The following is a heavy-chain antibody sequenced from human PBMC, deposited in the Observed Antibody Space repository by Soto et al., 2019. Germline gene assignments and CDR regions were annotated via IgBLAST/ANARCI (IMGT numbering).Heavy chain of an antibody. CDR1: GFTFSSYG. J-gene: IGHJ4*02. D-gene: IGHD3-10*01. CDR2: ISYDGSNK. Sequence: QVQLVESGGGVVQPGRSLRLSCAASGFTFSSYGMHWVRQAPGKGLEWVAVISYDGSNKYYADSVKGRFTISRDNSKNTLFLQMNSLRAEDTAVYYCAKATRGYGFGVLTDYWGQGTLVTVSS. V-gene: IGHV3-30*18. CDR3: AKATRGYGFGVLTDY.